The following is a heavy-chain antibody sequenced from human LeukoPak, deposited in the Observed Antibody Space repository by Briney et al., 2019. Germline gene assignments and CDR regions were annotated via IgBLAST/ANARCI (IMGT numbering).Heavy chain of an antibody. Sequence: ASVKVSCKASGCTCSSYSISWVRQAPVQGLELMGGIIPIFGTANYAQKFKGRVTITADEYTSTAYMELSSLRSEDPAVYYCERDNGGGYYFDYWGQGTLVTVSS. CDR1: GCTCSSYS. CDR3: ERDNGGGYYFDY. D-gene: IGHD3-16*01. J-gene: IGHJ4*02. V-gene: IGHV1-69*13. CDR2: IIPIFGTA.